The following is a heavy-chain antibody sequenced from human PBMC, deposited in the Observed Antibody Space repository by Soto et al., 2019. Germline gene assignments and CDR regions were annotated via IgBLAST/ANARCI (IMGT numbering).Heavy chain of an antibody. V-gene: IGHV4-59*08. J-gene: IGHJ6*02. D-gene: IGHD3-10*01. CDR3: ARQGFGQLHGLVDV. Sequence: SETLSLTCSVSGGSITSHYCSWFRQPPGKGLGWIGYIHHSGSTSYNPSLKSRVTMSVDTSKNHFSLKVNSVTAADTALYYCARQGFGQLHGLVDVWGPGTTVTVSS. CDR2: IHHSGST. CDR1: GGSITSHY.